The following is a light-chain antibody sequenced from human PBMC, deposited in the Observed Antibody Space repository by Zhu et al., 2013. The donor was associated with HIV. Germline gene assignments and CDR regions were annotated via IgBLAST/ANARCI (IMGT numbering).Light chain of an antibody. CDR2: DVT. V-gene: IGLV2-14*03. J-gene: IGLJ3*02. Sequence: QSALTQPASVSGSPGQSITISCTGSSTDVGGFNLVSWYQQHPGKAPKLIIYDVTYRPSGVPERFSGSKSGHTATLTISGLQAEDEAEYYCSSYTSSSTRVFGGGTKLTVL. CDR1: STDVGGFNL. CDR3: SSYTSSSTRV.